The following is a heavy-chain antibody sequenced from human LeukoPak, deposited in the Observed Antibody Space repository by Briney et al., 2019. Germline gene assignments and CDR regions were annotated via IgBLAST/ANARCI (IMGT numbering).Heavy chain of an antibody. CDR1: GFTFSDYY. Sequence: GGSLRLSCAASGFTFSDYYMSWIRQAPGKGLEWVSYISSSGSTIYYADSVKGRFTIPRHKPNHSLYLQMNSLRAEDTAIYYCARGLPATLLDYWGQGTLVTVSS. D-gene: IGHD2-2*01. CDR3: ARGLPATLLDY. V-gene: IGHV3-11*01. J-gene: IGHJ4*02. CDR2: ISSSGSTI.